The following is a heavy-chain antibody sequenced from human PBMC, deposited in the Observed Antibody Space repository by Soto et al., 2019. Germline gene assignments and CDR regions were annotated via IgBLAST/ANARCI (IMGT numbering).Heavy chain of an antibody. CDR1: GYTFTSHD. J-gene: IGHJ4*02. V-gene: IGHV1-8*01. CDR3: ARWDYGVYARFDY. CDR2: INPNSGNT. Sequence: QVQLVQSGAEVKKSGASVKVSCKASGYTFTSHDINWVRQATGQGLEWMGWINPNSGNTGYAQKFQGRVTMTSTTSISTAYMELRSLRSEDTAVYYCARWDYGVYARFDYWGQGTLVTVSS. D-gene: IGHD4-17*01.